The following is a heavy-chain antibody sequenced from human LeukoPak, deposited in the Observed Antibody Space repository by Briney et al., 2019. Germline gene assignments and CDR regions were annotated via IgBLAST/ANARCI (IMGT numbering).Heavy chain of an antibody. CDR3: AKVDTAMVLDY. V-gene: IGHV3-30*18. CDR2: ISYDGSNK. Sequence: GGSLRLSCAASGFTFSSYGMHWVRQAPGKGLEWVAVISYDGSNKYYADSVKGRFTISRDNSKNTLYLQMNSLRAEDTAVYYCAKVDTAMVLDYWGQGTLVTVSS. J-gene: IGHJ4*02. D-gene: IGHD5-18*01. CDR1: GFTFSSYG.